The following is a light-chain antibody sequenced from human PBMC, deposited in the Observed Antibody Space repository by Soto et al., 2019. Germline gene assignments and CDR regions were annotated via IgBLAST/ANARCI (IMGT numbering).Light chain of an antibody. Sequence: EIVLTQSPGTLSLSPGERATLSCRASQSVSSSYLAWYQQKPGQAPRLLIYGASSRATGIPDRFSGSGSGTALTLTISRLEPADFAVYYWQQYGSSPRTFGQGTKVEIK. CDR3: QQYGSSPRT. CDR1: QSVSSSY. V-gene: IGKV3-20*01. J-gene: IGKJ1*01. CDR2: GAS.